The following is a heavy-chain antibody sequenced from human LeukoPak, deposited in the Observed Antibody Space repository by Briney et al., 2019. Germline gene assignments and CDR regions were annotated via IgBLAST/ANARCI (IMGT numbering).Heavy chain of an antibody. Sequence: PGGSLRLSCAASGFTFSSYSMNWVRQAPGKGLEWVSSISSSSYIYYADSVKGRFTISRDNAKNSLYLQMNSLRAADTAVYYCARVAGIAARRDFDYWGQGTLVTVSS. V-gene: IGHV3-21*01. CDR3: ARVAGIAARRDFDY. CDR2: ISSSSYI. J-gene: IGHJ4*02. CDR1: GFTFSSYS. D-gene: IGHD6-6*01.